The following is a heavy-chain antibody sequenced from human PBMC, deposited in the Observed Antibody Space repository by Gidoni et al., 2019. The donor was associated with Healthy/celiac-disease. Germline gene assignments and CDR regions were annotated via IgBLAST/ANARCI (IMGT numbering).Heavy chain of an antibody. Sequence: EVQLVESGGGLVKPGGPLRHSCATSGSTSSHHRRSWVRQAPGKGLEWVSSISSSSSYIYYADSVKGRFTISRDNAKNSLYLQMNSLRAEDTAVYYCARDSLVDTAMARYYYYGMDVWGQGTTVTVSS. CDR2: ISSSSSYI. D-gene: IGHD5-18*01. CDR1: GSTSSHHR. CDR3: ARDSLVDTAMARYYYYGMDV. J-gene: IGHJ6*02. V-gene: IGHV3-21*01.